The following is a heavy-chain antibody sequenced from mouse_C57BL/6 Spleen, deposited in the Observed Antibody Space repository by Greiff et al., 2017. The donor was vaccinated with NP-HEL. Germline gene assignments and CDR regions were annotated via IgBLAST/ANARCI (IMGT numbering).Heavy chain of an antibody. CDR3: AREILLDNSGYEDN. Sequence: EVKLVESGGDLVKPGGSLKLSCVASGFTFSSYGMSWFRQTPDKRLEWVATISSSGGYTFYPDNVKGRFTISRDNVKNTLDMPMSSLMSEETAMYFGAREILLDNSGYEDNWGQGTTLTVSS. D-gene: IGHD3-2*02. J-gene: IGHJ2*01. CDR2: ISSSGGYT. V-gene: IGHV5-6*01. CDR1: GFTFSSYG.